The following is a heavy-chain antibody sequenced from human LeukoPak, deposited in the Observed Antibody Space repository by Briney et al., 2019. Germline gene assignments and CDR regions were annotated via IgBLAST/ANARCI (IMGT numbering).Heavy chain of an antibody. CDR3: ARDNGQRHADNHAFDI. V-gene: IGHV1-24*01. D-gene: IGHD1-1*01. CDR1: GYTLTELS. CDR2: FDPEDGET. J-gene: IGHJ3*02. Sequence: ASVKVSCKVSGYTLTELSMHWVRQAPGKGLEWMGGFDPEDGETIYAQTFQGRVTMTEDTSTDTAYMELSSLRSEDTAVYYCARDNGQRHADNHAFDIWGQGTMVTVSS.